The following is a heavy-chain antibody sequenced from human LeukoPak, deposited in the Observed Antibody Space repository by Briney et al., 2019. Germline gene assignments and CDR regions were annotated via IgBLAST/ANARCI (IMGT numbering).Heavy chain of an antibody. CDR1: GGSISSGGYY. Sequence: SETLSLTCTVSGGSISSGGYYWSWIRQPPGKGLEWIGYIYYSGSTYYNPSLKSRVTISVDTSKNQFSLKLSSVAAADTAVYYCARPAEEGAFDIWGQGTMVTVSS. CDR2: IYYSGST. J-gene: IGHJ3*02. CDR3: ARPAEEGAFDI. V-gene: IGHV4-30-2*03.